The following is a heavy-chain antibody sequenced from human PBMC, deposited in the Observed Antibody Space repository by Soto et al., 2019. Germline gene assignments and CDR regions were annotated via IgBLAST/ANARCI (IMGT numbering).Heavy chain of an antibody. J-gene: IGHJ6*02. V-gene: IGHV4-39*01. CDR2: IYYSGST. CDR3: ACIFSGCYGYGFYYYDIYV. D-gene: IGHD5-18*01. CDR1: GGSISSSSYY. Sequence: PSETLSLTCTVSGGSISSSSYYWGWIRQPPGKGLEWIGGIYYSGSTYYNPSLKSRVTISVDTSKNQFSLKLSSVTAADTAVYYCACIFSGCYGYGFYYYDIYVLGQRNTVPVS.